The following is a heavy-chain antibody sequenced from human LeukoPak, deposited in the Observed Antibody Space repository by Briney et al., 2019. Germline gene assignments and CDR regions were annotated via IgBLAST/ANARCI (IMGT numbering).Heavy chain of an antibody. CDR1: GFTFSSYS. CDR2: IGASSSPI. D-gene: IGHD3-9*01. V-gene: IGHV3-48*01. Sequence: GGSLRLSCAASGFTFSSYSMNWVRQAPGKGLEWVSYIGASSSPIFYADSVKGRFTISRDNARNSLYLQINSLRAEDTAVYYCARDHRYAFDYWGQGTLVTVSS. J-gene: IGHJ4*02. CDR3: ARDHRYAFDY.